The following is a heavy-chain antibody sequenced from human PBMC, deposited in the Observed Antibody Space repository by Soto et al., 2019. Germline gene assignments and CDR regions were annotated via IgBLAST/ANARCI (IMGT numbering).Heavy chain of an antibody. V-gene: IGHV4-4*02. CDR1: GGSISSSNW. CDR2: IYHSGST. CDR3: AREDKGYCSGGSCQGGMDV. J-gene: IGHJ6*02. D-gene: IGHD2-15*01. Sequence: KSSETLSLTCAVSGGSISSSNWWSWVRQPPGKGLEWIGEIYHSGSTNYNPSLKSRVTISVDKSKNQFSLKLSSVTAADTAVYYCAREDKGYCSGGSCQGGMDVWGQGTTVTVSS.